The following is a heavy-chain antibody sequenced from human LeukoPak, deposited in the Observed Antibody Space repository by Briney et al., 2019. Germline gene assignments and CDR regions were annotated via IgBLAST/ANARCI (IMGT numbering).Heavy chain of an antibody. D-gene: IGHD3-10*01. CDR3: AKRSKVRGVIVLTN. CDR2: ISGSGGST. J-gene: IGHJ4*02. Sequence: PGGSLRLSCAASGFTFSSYAMSWVRQAPGKGLEWVSAISGSGGSTYYADSVKGRFTISRDNSKNTLYLQMNSLRAKDTAVYYCAKRSKVRGVIVLTNWGQGTLVTVSS. V-gene: IGHV3-23*01. CDR1: GFTFSSYA.